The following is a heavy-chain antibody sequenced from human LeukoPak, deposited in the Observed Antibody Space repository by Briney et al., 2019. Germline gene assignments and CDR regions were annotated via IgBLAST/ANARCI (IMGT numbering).Heavy chain of an antibody. V-gene: IGHV5-51*01. D-gene: IGHD4-11*01. Sequence: GESLKIPCKGSGYSFTSYWIGWVRQMPGKGLEWMGIIYPGGSDTRYSPSFQGQVTISADKSISTAYLQWSSLKASDTAMYYCARHGDPTTVTTWYFDLWGRGTLVTVSS. CDR3: ARHGDPTTVTTWYFDL. J-gene: IGHJ2*01. CDR2: IYPGGSDT. CDR1: GYSFTSYW.